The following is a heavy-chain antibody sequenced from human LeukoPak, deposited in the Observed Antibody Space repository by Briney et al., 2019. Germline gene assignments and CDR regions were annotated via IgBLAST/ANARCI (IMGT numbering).Heavy chain of an antibody. CDR1: GGSISSSSYY. Sequence: SETLSLTCTVSGGSISSSSYYWGWIRQPPGKGLEWIGTIYYSGSTNYNPSLKSRVTISVDTSKNQFSLKLSSVTAADTAVYYCARRTYYYASGSYSPPRYWGQGTLVTVSS. CDR3: ARRTYYYASGSYSPPRY. D-gene: IGHD3-10*01. CDR2: IYYSGST. V-gene: IGHV4-39*07. J-gene: IGHJ4*02.